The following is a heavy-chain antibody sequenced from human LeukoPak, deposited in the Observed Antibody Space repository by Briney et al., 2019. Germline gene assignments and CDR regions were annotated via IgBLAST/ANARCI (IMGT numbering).Heavy chain of an antibody. CDR1: VYTFTSYG. CDR2: ISAYNGNT. J-gene: IGHJ4*02. Sequence: ASVKVSCNASVYTFTSYGISCVRQAPGQGLEWMGWISAYNGNTNYAQKLQGRVTMTTDTSTSTAYMELRSLRSDDTAVYYCAILYCSGGSCLRNCDYWGQGTLVTVSS. V-gene: IGHV1-18*01. CDR3: AILYCSGGSCLRNCDY. D-gene: IGHD2-15*01.